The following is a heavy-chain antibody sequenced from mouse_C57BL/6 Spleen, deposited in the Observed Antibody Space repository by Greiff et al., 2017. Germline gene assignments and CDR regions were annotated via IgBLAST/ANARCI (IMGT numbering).Heavy chain of an antibody. V-gene: IGHV1-82*01. CDR2: IYPGDGDT. CDR3: ARDYFY. Sequence: QVQLQQSGPELVKPGASVKISCKASGYAFSSSWMNWVKQRPGTGLGWIGRIYPGDGDTNYNGKFKGKATLTADKSSSTAYMQLSSLTSEDSAVYFCARDYFYWGQGTLVTVSA. J-gene: IGHJ3*01. D-gene: IGHD2-13*01. CDR1: GYAFSSSW.